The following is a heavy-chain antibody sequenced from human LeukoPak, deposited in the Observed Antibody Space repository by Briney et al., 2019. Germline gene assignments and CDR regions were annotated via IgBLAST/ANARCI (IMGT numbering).Heavy chain of an antibody. CDR2: TNNDGSST. CDR3: AELGITMIGGV. V-gene: IGHV3-74*01. CDR1: GFTFSSYW. D-gene: IGHD3-10*02. Sequence: GGSLRLSCAASGFTFSSYWMLWVRQAPGKGLVWVSRTNNDGSSTSYADSVKGRFTISRDNAKNTLYLQMNSLRAEDTAVYYCAELGITMIGGVWGKGTTVTISS. J-gene: IGHJ6*04.